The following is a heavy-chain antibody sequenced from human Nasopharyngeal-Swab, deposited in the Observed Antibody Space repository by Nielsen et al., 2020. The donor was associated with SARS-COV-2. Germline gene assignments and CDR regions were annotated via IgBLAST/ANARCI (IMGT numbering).Heavy chain of an antibody. CDR1: GYTLTELS. Sequence: ASVKVSCKVSGYTLTELSMHWVRQAPGQGLEWMGIINPSGGSTSYAQKFQGRVTMTRDTSTSTVYMELSSLRSEDTAVYYCARDPTPPEYCSGGSCYSGDYYYGMDVWGQGATVTVSS. V-gene: IGHV1-46*01. D-gene: IGHD2-15*01. CDR3: ARDPTPPEYCSGGSCYSGDYYYGMDV. CDR2: INPSGGST. J-gene: IGHJ6*02.